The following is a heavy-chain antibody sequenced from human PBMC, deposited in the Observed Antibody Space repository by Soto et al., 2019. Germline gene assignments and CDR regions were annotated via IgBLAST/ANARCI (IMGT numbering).Heavy chain of an antibody. CDR2: IYWDNDK. J-gene: IGHJ4*02. CDR1: GVSLSTTGVG. Sequence: QITLKESGPTLVKPTQTLTLTCSVSGVSLSTTGVGVAWIRQSPGKALECLAIIYWDNDKRYSPSLKTRVTIATDTSKNQVVLKVAHMDPVYTGTYYCARSLCFGELHWGQGALVTVSS. V-gene: IGHV2-5*02. CDR3: ARSLCFGELH. D-gene: IGHD3-10*01.